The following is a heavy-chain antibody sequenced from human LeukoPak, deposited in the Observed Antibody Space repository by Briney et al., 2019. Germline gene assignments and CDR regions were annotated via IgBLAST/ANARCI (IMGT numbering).Heavy chain of an antibody. Sequence: SETLSLTCTVSGASISTYYWSWIRQPAGKGLEWIGRIFASGSTNYNPSLKSRIAMSVDTSKSQFSLKLTSVTSADTAVYSCARLLDNDISGDPDTFDVWGQGATVIVSS. J-gene: IGHJ3*01. V-gene: IGHV4-4*07. D-gene: IGHD3-22*01. CDR3: ARLLDNDISGDPDTFDV. CDR2: IFASGST. CDR1: GASISTYY.